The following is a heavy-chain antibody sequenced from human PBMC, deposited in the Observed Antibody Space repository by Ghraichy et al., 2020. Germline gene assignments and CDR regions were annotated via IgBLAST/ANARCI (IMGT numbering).Heavy chain of an antibody. CDR3: ARDSLRLYYYGMDV. CDR1: GFTFSSYW. V-gene: IGHV3-7*01. Sequence: GESMNISCAASGFTFSSYWMSWVRQAPGKGLEWVANIKQDGSEKYYVDSVKGRFTISRDNAKNSLYLQMNSLRAEDTAVYYCARDSLRLYYYGMDVWGQGTTVTVSS. CDR2: IKQDGSEK. D-gene: IGHD2-15*01. J-gene: IGHJ6*02.